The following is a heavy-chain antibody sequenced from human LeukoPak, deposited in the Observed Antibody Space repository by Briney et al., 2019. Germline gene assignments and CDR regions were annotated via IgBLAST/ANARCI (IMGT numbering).Heavy chain of an antibody. CDR1: GGSFSDYH. Sequence: PSETLSLTCAVYGGSFSDYHWTWIRQSPGKGLEWIGEITRSGSTDYNPSLRSRVTISVDTSKKQFSLKVTSVTAADTAVYYCAREDSTSLKYAFDIWGQGTMVTVSS. CDR2: ITRSGST. D-gene: IGHD2-2*01. V-gene: IGHV4-34*01. CDR3: AREDSTSLKYAFDI. J-gene: IGHJ3*02.